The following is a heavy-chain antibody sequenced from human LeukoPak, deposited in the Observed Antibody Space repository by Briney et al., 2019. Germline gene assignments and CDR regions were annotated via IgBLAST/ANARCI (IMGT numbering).Heavy chain of an antibody. CDR2: INPNSGGT. V-gene: IGHV1-2*02. CDR3: ARESSGWSRRFYYFDY. D-gene: IGHD6-19*01. J-gene: IGHJ4*02. Sequence: GASVKVSCKASGYTFTGYYMHWVRQAPGQGLEWMGWINPNSGGTNYAQKFQGRVTMTRDTSISTAYMELSRLRSDDTAVYYCARESSGWSRRFYYFDYWGQGTLVTVPS. CDR1: GYTFTGYY.